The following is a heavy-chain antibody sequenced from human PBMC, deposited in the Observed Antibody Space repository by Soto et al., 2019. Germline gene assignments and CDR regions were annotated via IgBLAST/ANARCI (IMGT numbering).Heavy chain of an antibody. V-gene: IGHV2-5*02. CDR1: GFSLSTSGVG. CDR3: AHSGFNRSLDY. CDR2: IYWDDDK. J-gene: IGHJ4*02. Sequence: QITLKESGPTLVKPTQTLTLTCTFSGFSLSTSGVGVGWIRQPPGKALEWLALIYWDDDKSYSTSLKSRLTITKDSSKNPVVLTMTNIDPVDTATYYCAHSGFNRSLDYWGQGTLVTVFS.